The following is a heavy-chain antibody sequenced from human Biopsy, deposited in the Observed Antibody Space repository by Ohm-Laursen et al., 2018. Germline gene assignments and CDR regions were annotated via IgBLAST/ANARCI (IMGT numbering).Heavy chain of an antibody. V-gene: IGHV4-59*07. CDR2: IDYRGST. Sequence: SDTLSLTWTVSGGSISSYYWSWIRQPPGKGLEWIGYIDYRGSTKYNPSLRSRVTMSIDTSRNQFSLKLSSVTAADTAVYYCATTTMDTSGWFGNYFDSWGQGTLVTVSA. D-gene: IGHD6-19*01. CDR1: GGSISSYY. J-gene: IGHJ4*02. CDR3: ATTTMDTSGWFGNYFDS.